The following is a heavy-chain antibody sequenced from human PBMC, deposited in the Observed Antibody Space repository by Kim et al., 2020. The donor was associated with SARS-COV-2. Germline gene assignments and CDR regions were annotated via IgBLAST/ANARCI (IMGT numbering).Heavy chain of an antibody. CDR1: GGSISSYY. CDR3: ARESDYGDLYDAFDI. J-gene: IGHJ3*02. D-gene: IGHD4-17*01. Sequence: SETLSLTCTVSGGSISSYYWSWIRQPPGKGLEWIGYIYYSGSTNYNPSLKSRVTISVDTSKNQFSLKLSSVTAADTAVYYCARESDYGDLYDAFDIWGQG. V-gene: IGHV4-59*13. CDR2: IYYSGST.